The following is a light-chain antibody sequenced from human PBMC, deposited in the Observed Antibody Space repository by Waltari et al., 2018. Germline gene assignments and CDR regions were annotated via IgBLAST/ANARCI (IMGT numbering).Light chain of an antibody. Sequence: TIRASYYVKNNLTWFQQKPGKAPKVLIHKSSRLESGVPSRFSGSGFGTEFILSISSLQPDDFATYYCQEYDSLPITFGGGTKVEIK. J-gene: IGKJ4*01. CDR3: QEYDSLPIT. V-gene: IGKV1-5*03. CDR2: KSS. CDR1: YYVKNN.